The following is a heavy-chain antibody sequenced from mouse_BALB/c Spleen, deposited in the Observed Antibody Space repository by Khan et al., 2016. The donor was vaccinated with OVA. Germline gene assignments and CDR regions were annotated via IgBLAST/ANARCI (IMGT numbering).Heavy chain of an antibody. CDR1: GYSITSDYA. CDR3: ARDGSRYNYAMDY. J-gene: IGHJ4*01. V-gene: IGHV3-2*02. Sequence: EVQLQESGPGLVNPSQSLSLTCTVTGYSITSDYAWNWIRQFPGNKLEWMGYINYSGSTNYNPALKSRIPITRDTSKNQFFLQLNSVTTEDTATYYCARDGSRYNYAMDYWGQGTSVTVSS. D-gene: IGHD2-3*01. CDR2: INYSGST.